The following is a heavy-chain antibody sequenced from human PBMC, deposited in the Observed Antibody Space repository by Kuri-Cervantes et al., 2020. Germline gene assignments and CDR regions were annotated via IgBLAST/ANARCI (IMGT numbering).Heavy chain of an antibody. Sequence: ESLKISCTVSGGSISSYYWSWIRQPPGKGLEWIGHIYYSGSTNYNPSLKSRVTISVDTSKNQFSLKLSSVTAADTAVYYCARVVTPYYYYGMDVWGQGTTVTVSS. J-gene: IGHJ6*02. D-gene: IGHD5-18*01. CDR1: GGSISSYY. V-gene: IGHV4-59*01. CDR2: IYYSGST. CDR3: ARVVTPYYYYGMDV.